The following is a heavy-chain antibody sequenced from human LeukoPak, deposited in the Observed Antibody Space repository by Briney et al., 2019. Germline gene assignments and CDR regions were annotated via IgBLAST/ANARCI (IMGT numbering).Heavy chain of an antibody. Sequence: GGSLRLSCAASGFGVTSDFMTWVRQAPGKGLEWLSIIFTGPLDGRTAHPDSVQGRFTISRDNSAYTLYLQMDSLRMEDTAIYYCAPRGAWGPGTLVTVSS. CDR1: GFGVTSDF. CDR2: IFTGPLDGRT. V-gene: IGHV3-53*01. J-gene: IGHJ5*02. CDR3: APRGA.